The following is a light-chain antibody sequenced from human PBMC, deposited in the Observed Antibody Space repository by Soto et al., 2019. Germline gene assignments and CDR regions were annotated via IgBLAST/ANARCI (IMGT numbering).Light chain of an antibody. CDR3: SSYTSASVPYV. CDR1: SSDVGGYNF. J-gene: IGLJ1*01. CDR2: EVS. Sequence: QSVLTQPASVSGSPGQSITISCTGTSSDVGGYNFVSWYQQHPGKAPKLMIYEVSNRPSGVSNRFSGSKSGSTASLIISGLQAEDEADYYCSSYTSASVPYVFGTGTKLTVL. V-gene: IGLV2-14*01.